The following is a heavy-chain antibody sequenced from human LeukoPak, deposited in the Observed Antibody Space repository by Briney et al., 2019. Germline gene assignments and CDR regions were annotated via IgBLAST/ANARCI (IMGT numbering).Heavy chain of an antibody. Sequence: GGSLRLSCAASGFTFSSYGMHWVRQAPGKGLEWVAVISYDGSNKYYADSVKGRFTISRDNSKNTLYLQMNSLRAEDTAVYYCAKYGSYSSGWRNDHPMYGGFGDYWGQGTLVTVSS. CDR3: AKYGSYSSGWRNDHPMYGGFGDY. V-gene: IGHV3-30*18. CDR2: ISYDGSNK. J-gene: IGHJ4*02. D-gene: IGHD6-19*01. CDR1: GFTFSSYG.